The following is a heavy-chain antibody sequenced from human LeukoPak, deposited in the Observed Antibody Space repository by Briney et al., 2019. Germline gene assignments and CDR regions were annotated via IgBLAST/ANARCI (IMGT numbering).Heavy chain of an antibody. J-gene: IGHJ6*02. V-gene: IGHV1-8*01. CDR1: GYTFTSYD. CDR3: ARGGYYDFWSGPRPYGMDV. D-gene: IGHD3-3*01. CDR2: MNPNSGNT. Sequence: ASVKVSCKASGYTFTSYDINWVRQATGQGLEWMGWMNPNSGNTGYAQKFQGRVTMTRNTSISTAYMELSSLRSEDTAVYYCARGGYYDFWSGPRPYGMDVWGQGTLVTVSS.